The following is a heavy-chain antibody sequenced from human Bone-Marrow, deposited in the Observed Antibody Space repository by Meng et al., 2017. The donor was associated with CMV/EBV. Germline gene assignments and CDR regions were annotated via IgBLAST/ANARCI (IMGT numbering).Heavy chain of an antibody. D-gene: IGHD2-2*01. CDR1: GFTVSNNF. Sequence: GESLKISCEASGFTVSNNFMSWVRQAPGRGLDWGSVIHRGGRTYYADSVKGRFTISRDNSKNTLYLQMNSLRAEDTAVYYCARQVVPALPFDNWGPGKLVTVSS. CDR2: IHRGGRT. J-gene: IGHJ4*02. CDR3: ARQVVPALPFDN. V-gene: IGHV3-66*02.